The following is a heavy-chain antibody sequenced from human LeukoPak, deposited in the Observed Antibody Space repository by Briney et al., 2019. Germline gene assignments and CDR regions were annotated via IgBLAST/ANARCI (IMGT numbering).Heavy chain of an antibody. V-gene: IGHV4-61*02. CDR1: GGSINSGGYY. Sequence: SETLSLTCTVSGGSINSGGYYWSWIRQPAAKGMEWIGRFYTSGGTNYNPSLKSRVTISVDTSKNQFSLKLSSVTAADTAVYYCARSPYDAFDIWGQGTMVTVSS. J-gene: IGHJ3*02. CDR3: ARSPYDAFDI. CDR2: FYTSGGT.